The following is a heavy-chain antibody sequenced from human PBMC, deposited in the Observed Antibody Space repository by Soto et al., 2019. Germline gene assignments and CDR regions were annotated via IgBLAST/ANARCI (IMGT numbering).Heavy chain of an antibody. Sequence: ASVKVSCKASGYTFTSYGISWVRQAPGQGLEWMGWISAYNGNTNYAQKLQGRVTMTTDTSTSTAYMELRSLRSDDTAVYYCARGAVVVVVAAHNNWFDPWGQGTLVTVSS. CDR3: ARGAVVVVVAAHNNWFDP. V-gene: IGHV1-18*01. CDR2: ISAYNGNT. J-gene: IGHJ5*02. CDR1: GYTFTSYG. D-gene: IGHD2-15*01.